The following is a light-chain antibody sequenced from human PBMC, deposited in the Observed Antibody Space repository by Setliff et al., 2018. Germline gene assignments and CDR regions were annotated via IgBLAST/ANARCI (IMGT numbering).Light chain of an antibody. CDR1: SSDVGGYNY. J-gene: IGLJ3*02. CDR2: DVT. Sequence: SALTQPASVSGSPGQSITISCTGTSSDVGGYNYVSWYQHHPGKAPKLMIYDVTKRPSGVSDRFSGSKSGNTASLTISGLQAEDEADYYCSSYTASSPVFGGGTKVTV. CDR3: SSYTASSPV. V-gene: IGLV2-14*03.